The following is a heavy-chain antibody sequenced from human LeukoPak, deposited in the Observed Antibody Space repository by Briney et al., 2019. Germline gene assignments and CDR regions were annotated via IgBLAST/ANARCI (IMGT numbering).Heavy chain of an antibody. V-gene: IGHV3-49*04. D-gene: IGHD4-17*01. CDR1: GFTFSDYY. CDR2: IRSKAYGGTT. CDR3: TRGSNYGDYEPRDY. Sequence: GGSLRLSCAASGFTFSDYYMSWVRQAPGKGLEWVGFIRSKAYGGTTEYAASVKGRFTISRDDSKSIAYLQMNSLKTEDTAVYYCTRGSNYGDYEPRDYWGQGTLVTVSS. J-gene: IGHJ4*02.